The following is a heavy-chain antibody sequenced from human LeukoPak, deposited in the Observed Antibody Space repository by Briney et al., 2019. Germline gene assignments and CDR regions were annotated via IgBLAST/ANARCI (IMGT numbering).Heavy chain of an antibody. V-gene: IGHV4-39*01. CDR2: IYYSGST. J-gene: IGHJ4*02. CDR3: ARLKGDYNSYYFDY. CDR1: GGSISSSSYY. D-gene: IGHD4-17*01. Sequence: SETLSLTCTVSGGSISSSSYYWGWIRQPPGKGLEWIASIYYSGSTYHNPSLKSRVTTSVDTSNNQFSLKLSSVTAADTAVYYCARLKGDYNSYYFDYWGQGTLVTASS.